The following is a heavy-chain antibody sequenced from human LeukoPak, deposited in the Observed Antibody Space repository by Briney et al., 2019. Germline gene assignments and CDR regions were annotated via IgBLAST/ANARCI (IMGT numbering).Heavy chain of an antibody. CDR1: GYSFTSYW. V-gene: IGHV5-51*01. D-gene: IGHD5-18*01. CDR3: ARQTAMGRSGDY. CDR2: IDPSDSET. J-gene: IGHJ4*02. Sequence: GESLKISCKSSGYSFTSYWIGWVRQMPGKGLEWMGIIDPSDSETRYTPSFQGHVTISDDKSLTTADLQWNSLKASDTVMYYCARQTAMGRSGDYWGQGTLVTVSS.